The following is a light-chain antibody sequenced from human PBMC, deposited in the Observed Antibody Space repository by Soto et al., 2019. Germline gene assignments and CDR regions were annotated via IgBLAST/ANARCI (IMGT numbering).Light chain of an antibody. CDR2: GAS. CDR3: QQYHNWYT. CDR1: QSVDSN. V-gene: IGKV3-15*01. J-gene: IGKJ2*01. Sequence: EIVMTQSPATLSVSPGERATLSCRASQSVDSNLAWFQQKPGQGPRLLIYGASTSATGIPARFSGSGSGTEFTLTISSLQSEDFAVYHCQQYHNWYTFGQGTKLEIK.